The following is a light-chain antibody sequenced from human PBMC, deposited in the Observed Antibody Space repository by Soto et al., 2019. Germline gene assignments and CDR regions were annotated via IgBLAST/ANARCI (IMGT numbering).Light chain of an antibody. CDR1: HSISTY. Sequence: DIQLTQSPSSLSASVGDRVTITCRASHSISTYLNWYQQKPGKAPSLLIYTTSSLQSGVPSRFSGSGSGTDFTLTIGGLQPADFAIYYCQQSYKTPHTFGQGTKLETK. CDR2: TTS. CDR3: QQSYKTPHT. J-gene: IGKJ2*01. V-gene: IGKV1-39*01.